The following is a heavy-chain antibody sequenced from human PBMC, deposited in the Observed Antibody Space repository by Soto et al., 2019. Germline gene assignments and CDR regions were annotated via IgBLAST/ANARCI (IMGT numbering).Heavy chain of an antibody. CDR3: ARGRYGDY. V-gene: IGHV1-18*01. Sequence: QVDLVESGAEVKKPGASVTVSCKASGYTFTSYGITWVRQAPGQGLEWMGWISAHNGNTDYAQKLQGRVIVTRDTSTRTAYMELRSLRSDDTAVYYCARGRYGDYWGQGALVTVSS. D-gene: IGHD1-1*01. CDR1: GYTFTSYG. J-gene: IGHJ4*02. CDR2: ISAHNGNT.